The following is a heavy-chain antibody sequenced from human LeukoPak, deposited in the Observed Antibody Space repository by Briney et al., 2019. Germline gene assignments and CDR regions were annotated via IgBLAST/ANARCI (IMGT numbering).Heavy chain of an antibody. CDR2: ISYDGSNK. Sequence: GGSLRLSCAASGFTFSSYAMHWVRQAPGKGLEWVAVISYDGSNKYYADSVKGRFTISRDNSKNTLYLQMNSLRAEDTAVYYCARDSQRWFDSWGQGTLVTVSS. J-gene: IGHJ5*01. CDR1: GFTFSSYA. CDR3: ARDSQRWFDS. V-gene: IGHV3-30*04.